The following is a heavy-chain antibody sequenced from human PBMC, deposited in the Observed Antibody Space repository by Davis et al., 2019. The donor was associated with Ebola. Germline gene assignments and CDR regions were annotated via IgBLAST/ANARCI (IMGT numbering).Heavy chain of an antibody. CDR3: ARASRQCGPGCYFES. V-gene: IGHV4-59*01. CDR2: LYDCGST. CDR1: GGSISGYY. Sequence: MPSETLSLTCTVSGGSISGYYWTWIRKFPGKGLEWIGYLYDCGSTNYNPSLKSRVTISVDTSKNQFSLRLRAVTAADTAVFYCARASRQCGPGCYFESWGQGTLVTVSS. J-gene: IGHJ4*02. D-gene: IGHD6-19*01.